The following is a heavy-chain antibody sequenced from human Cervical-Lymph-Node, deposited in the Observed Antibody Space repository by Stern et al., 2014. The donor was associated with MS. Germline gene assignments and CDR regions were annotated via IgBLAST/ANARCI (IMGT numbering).Heavy chain of an antibody. CDR3: TSLGTIVLSGMDV. Sequence: MQLVESGGGLVQPGGSLKLSCAASGFTFSGSAMHWVRQASGKGLEWVGRIRSEANSYATSYAASVKGRFTISRDDSKNTAYLQMNSLNIEDTAVYYCTSLGTIVLSGMDVWGQGTTVTVSS. V-gene: IGHV3-73*01. D-gene: IGHD2-8*01. CDR2: IRSEANSYAT. J-gene: IGHJ6*02. CDR1: GFTFSGSA.